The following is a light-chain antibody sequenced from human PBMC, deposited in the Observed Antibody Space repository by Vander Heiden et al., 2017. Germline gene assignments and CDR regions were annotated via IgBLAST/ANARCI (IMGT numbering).Light chain of an antibody. CDR1: RSTIGSNP. V-gene: IGLV1-44*01. J-gene: IGLJ3*02. Sequence: QSVLPPPPSTSGTPGPRVTISCSGSRSTIGSNPVHWYQQLPGTAPKLLIYSREHRPSGVPDRCSGSKSGTSAALAISGLQSEDEAHYYCAAWDDSPNGVVFGGGTKLTVL. CDR3: AAWDDSPNGVV. CDR2: SRE.